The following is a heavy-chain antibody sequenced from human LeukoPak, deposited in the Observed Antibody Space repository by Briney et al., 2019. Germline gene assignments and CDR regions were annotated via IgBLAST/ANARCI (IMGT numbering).Heavy chain of an antibody. Sequence: GASVKVSCKVSGYTLTELSMHWVRQAPGKGLEWMGGFDPEDGETIYAQKFQGRVAMTEDTSTDTAYMELSSLRSEDTAVYYCATDSGYDLGLDYWGQGTLVTVSS. D-gene: IGHD5-12*01. CDR2: FDPEDGET. J-gene: IGHJ4*02. V-gene: IGHV1-24*01. CDR3: ATDSGYDLGLDY. CDR1: GYTLTELS.